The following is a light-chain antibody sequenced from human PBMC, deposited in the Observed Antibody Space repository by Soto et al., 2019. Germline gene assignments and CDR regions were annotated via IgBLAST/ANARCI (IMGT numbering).Light chain of an antibody. J-gene: IGKJ1*01. CDR3: QQYNNWPQGT. Sequence: EIVMTQSPATLSVSPGERATLSCRASQSVSSNLAWYQQKPGQAPRLLIYGASTRATGIPARFSGSGSGTEFTLTISILQSEDFAVYYCQQYNNWPQGTFGQGTKVEIK. V-gene: IGKV3-15*01. CDR1: QSVSSN. CDR2: GAS.